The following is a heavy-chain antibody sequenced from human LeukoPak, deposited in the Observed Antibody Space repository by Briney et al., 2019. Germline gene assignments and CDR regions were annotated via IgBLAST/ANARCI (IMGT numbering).Heavy chain of an antibody. J-gene: IGHJ4*02. CDR3: ARGPSSNWSGLDF. V-gene: IGHV3-74*01. D-gene: IGHD6-13*01. Sequence: GGSLRLSCAASGSSFSGHWMHWARQLPGKGLVWVSRISPTGSTTSYADSVKGRFTVSRDNAKNTLYLQVNNLRAEDTAVYYCARGPSSNWSGLDFWGQGTLLTVSS. CDR2: ISPTGSTT. CDR1: GSSFSGHW.